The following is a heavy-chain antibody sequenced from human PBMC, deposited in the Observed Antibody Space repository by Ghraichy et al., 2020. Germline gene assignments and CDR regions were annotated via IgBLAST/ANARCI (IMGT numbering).Heavy chain of an antibody. D-gene: IGHD1/OR15-1a*01. J-gene: IGHJ4*02. CDR3: ARANWKNPWDY. CDR1: GFTFSDHY. CDR2: TRNKANSYTT. V-gene: IGHV3-72*01. Sequence: GGSLRLSCAASGFTFSDHYMDWVRQAPGKGLEWVGRTRNKANSYTTEYAASVKGRFTISRDDSKNSLYLQMNSLKTEDTAVYYCARANWKNPWDYWGQGTLVTVSS.